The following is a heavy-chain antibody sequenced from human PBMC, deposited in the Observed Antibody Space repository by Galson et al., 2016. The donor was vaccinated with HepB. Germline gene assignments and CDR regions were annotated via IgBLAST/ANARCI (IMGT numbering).Heavy chain of an antibody. J-gene: IGHJ4*02. D-gene: IGHD1-26*01. CDR1: GVTVGNNY. Sequence: SLRLSCAASGVTVGNNYMSWVRQAPGKGLEWVSHIYSGGSKDYADSVKGGFTSSRDNSTNTLYLQMNSLRAEDTAVYYCARDPGGGPTHGYWGQGALVTVSS. CDR3: ARDPGGGPTHGY. CDR2: IYSGGSK. V-gene: IGHV3-66*01.